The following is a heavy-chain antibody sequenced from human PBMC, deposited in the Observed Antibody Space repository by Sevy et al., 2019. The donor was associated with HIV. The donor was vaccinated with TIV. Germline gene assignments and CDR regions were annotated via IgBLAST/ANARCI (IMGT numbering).Heavy chain of an antibody. J-gene: IGHJ4*02. CDR1: GFSFSTYA. CDR2: ISGSGTST. D-gene: IGHD3-3*01. CDR3: GKVSIFGVGGFYDY. V-gene: IGHV3-23*01. Sequence: GGSLRLSCAASGFSFSTYAMTWVRQAPGKGLEWLSGISGSGTSTYYTDSVKGRFTISRDNSKNTVYLQMNNLRAEDTAIYYCGKVSIFGVGGFYDYWGQGTLVTVSS.